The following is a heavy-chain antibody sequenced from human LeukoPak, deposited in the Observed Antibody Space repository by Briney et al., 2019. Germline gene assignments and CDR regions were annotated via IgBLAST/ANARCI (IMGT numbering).Heavy chain of an antibody. Sequence: GGSLRLSCAASGFTFSGHWMSWVRQAPGKGLEWVASIKQDGSETYYMESVQGRFTISRDNDMSFLYLQLSSLRAEDTAVYYCTRENSGSLSLEYWGQGTLVTVSS. CDR3: TRENSGSLSLEY. J-gene: IGHJ4*02. CDR1: GFTFSGHW. V-gene: IGHV3-7*01. CDR2: IKQDGSET. D-gene: IGHD1-26*01.